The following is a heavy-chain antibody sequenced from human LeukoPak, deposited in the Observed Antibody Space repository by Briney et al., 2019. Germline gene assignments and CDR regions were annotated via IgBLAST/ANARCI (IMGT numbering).Heavy chain of an antibody. V-gene: IGHV3-21*01. CDR3: ARDLDGYRSGNGA. J-gene: IGHJ5*02. Sequence: PGGSLRLSCAASGFTLSIYSMNWVRQAPGKGLEWVSYISSSSSHIYYADSVKGRFTISRDNAKNSLNLQMNSLRAEDTAVYYCARDLDGYRSGNGAWGQGTLVTVSS. D-gene: IGHD5-12*01. CDR1: GFTLSIYS. CDR2: ISSSSSHI.